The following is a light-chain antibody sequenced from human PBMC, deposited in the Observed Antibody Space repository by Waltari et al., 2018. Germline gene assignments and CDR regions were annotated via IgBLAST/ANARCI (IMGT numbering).Light chain of an antibody. Sequence: DIVMTQSPDSLAVSLGERATINCKSSQSVLYSSNNNNYLAWYQQKPGQPPKLLIYWASTRESGVPDRFSGSGSGTDFTLTISSLQAEDVAVYYCQQYYSTPHTFGHGTKVDIK. CDR2: WAS. J-gene: IGKJ3*01. CDR3: QQYYSTPHT. CDR1: QSVLYSSNNNNY. V-gene: IGKV4-1*01.